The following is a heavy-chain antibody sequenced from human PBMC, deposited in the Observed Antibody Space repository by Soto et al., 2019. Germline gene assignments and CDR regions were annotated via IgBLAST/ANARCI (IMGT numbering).Heavy chain of an antibody. J-gene: IGHJ6*01. Sequence: QVQLVESGGGVVQPGRSLRLSCAASGFTFSSYGMHWVRQAPGKGLEWVEVIWYDGSNKYYADSVKGRFTISRDNSKKTLYLQMNSLRAEDTAVYYCARDRGVDTAMVPLYGMDVWGKGPRSPSPQ. CDR3: ARDRGVDTAMVPLYGMDV. CDR1: GFTFSSYG. V-gene: IGHV3-33*01. CDR2: IWYDGSNK. D-gene: IGHD5-18*01.